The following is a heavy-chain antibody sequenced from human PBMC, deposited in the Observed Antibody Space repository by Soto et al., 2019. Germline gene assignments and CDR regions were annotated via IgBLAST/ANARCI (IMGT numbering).Heavy chain of an antibody. V-gene: IGHV3-21*01. J-gene: IGHJ4*02. CDR1: GFTFSSYS. D-gene: IGHD1-26*01. CDR2: ITSSSSYI. Sequence: QLVESGGGLVKPGGSLRLSCAASGFTFSSYSMIWVRQTPGKGLEWISSITSSSSYISYADSIKGRFTISRDNAKNSLDLQMNSLRAEDTAVYYCLIVGSGLRLDCWGQGTLVTVSS. CDR3: LIVGSGLRLDC.